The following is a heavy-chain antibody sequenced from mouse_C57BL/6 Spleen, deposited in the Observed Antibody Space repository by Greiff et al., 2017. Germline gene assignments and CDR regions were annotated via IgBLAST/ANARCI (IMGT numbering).Heavy chain of an antibody. CDR3: ARILFGTTVVAHWYFDV. Sequence: QVQLQQPGAELVMPGASVKLSCKASGYTFTSYWMHWVKQRPGQGLEWIGEIEPSDSYTNYNQKFKGKSTLTVDKSSSTAYMQLSSLTSEDSAVYYCARILFGTTVVAHWYFDVWGTGTTVTVSS. D-gene: IGHD1-1*01. CDR1: GYTFTSYW. J-gene: IGHJ1*03. CDR2: IEPSDSYT. V-gene: IGHV1-69*01.